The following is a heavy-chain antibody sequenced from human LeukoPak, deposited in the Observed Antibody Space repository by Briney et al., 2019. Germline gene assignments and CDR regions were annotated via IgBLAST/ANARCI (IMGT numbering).Heavy chain of an antibody. V-gene: IGHV1-2*02. CDR3: ARTPIGDRPYYFDS. CDR1: GFTFAVYY. Sequence: ASVKVSCKTSGFTFAVYYFHWVRQAPGQGLEWMGWINPFNDARNYAQKFQGRVTMTRDTSISTAFMEVNTLRSDDTAVYYCARTPIGDRPYYFDSWGQGTLVTVSS. J-gene: IGHJ4*02. CDR2: INPFNDAR. D-gene: IGHD4-17*01.